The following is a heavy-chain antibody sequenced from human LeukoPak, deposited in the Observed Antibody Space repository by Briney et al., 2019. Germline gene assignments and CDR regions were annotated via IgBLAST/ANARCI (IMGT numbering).Heavy chain of an antibody. D-gene: IGHD6-13*01. CDR1: GDSITNPKW. CDR2: IYYSGTA. Sequence: SETLSLTCAVSGDSITNPKWWSWVRQPPGKGLEWLGEIYYSGTANYNPSLGSRVTISVDTSKKQLSLQLSSVTAADTAVYYCARTNIGPAGSWFDPWGQGTLVTVSS. J-gene: IGHJ5*02. V-gene: IGHV4-4*02. CDR3: ARTNIGPAGSWFDP.